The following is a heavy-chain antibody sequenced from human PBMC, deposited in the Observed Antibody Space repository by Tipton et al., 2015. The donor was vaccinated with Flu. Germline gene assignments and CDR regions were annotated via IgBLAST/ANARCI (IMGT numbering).Heavy chain of an antibody. J-gene: IGHJ3*02. CDR3: TQKYYDFWSGYYTPVGAFDI. D-gene: IGHD3-3*01. CDR2: IRSKANSYAT. CDR1: GFTFSGSA. V-gene: IGHV3-73*01. Sequence: SGFTFSGSAMHWVRQASGKGLEWVGRIRSKANSYATAYAASVKGRFTISRDDSKNTAYLQMNSLKTEDTAVYYCTQKYYDFWSGYYTPVGAFDIWGQGTMVTVSS.